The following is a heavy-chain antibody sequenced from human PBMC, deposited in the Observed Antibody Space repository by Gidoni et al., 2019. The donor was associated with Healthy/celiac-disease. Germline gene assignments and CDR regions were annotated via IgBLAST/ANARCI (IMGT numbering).Heavy chain of an antibody. Sequence: QVQLQQWGAGLLKPSETLSLTCAVYDGACSGYYWSWIRQPPGKGLEWIGEINHSGSTNYNPSLKSRVTISVDTSKNQFSLKLSSVTAADTAVYYCARGPYYDSSGYTPADYWGQGTLVTVSS. V-gene: IGHV4-34*01. J-gene: IGHJ4*02. CDR3: ARGPYYDSSGYTPADY. D-gene: IGHD3-22*01. CDR2: INHSGST. CDR1: DGACSGYY.